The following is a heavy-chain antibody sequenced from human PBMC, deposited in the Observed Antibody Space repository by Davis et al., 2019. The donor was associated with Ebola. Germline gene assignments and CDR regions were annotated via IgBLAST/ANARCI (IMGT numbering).Heavy chain of an antibody. CDR3: SGSGGSNDY. D-gene: IGHD1-26*01. V-gene: IGHV3-73*01. J-gene: IGHJ4*02. CDR2: IRSKANSYAT. CDR1: GFTFSGSA. Sequence: GESPKIPCAAPGFTFSGSAMHCVRQASGKGLEWVGRIRSKANSYATAYAASVKGRFTISRDDSKNTAYLQMNSLKTEDTAVYYCSGSGGSNDYWGQGTLVTVSS.